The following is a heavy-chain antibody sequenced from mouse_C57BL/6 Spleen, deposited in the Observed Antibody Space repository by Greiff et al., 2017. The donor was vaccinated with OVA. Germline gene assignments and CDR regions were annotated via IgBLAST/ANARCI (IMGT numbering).Heavy chain of an antibody. V-gene: IGHV1-50*01. J-gene: IGHJ2*01. CDR1: GYTFTSYW. D-gene: IGHD2-1*01. Sequence: QVQLQQPGAELVKPGASVKLSCKASGYTFTSYWMQWVKQRPGQGLEWIGEIDPSDSYTNYNQKFKGKATLTVDTSSSTAYMQLSSLTSEDSAVYYCARRRDYGNYYVDYWGQGTTLTVSS. CDR2: IDPSDSYT. CDR3: ARRRDYGNYYVDY.